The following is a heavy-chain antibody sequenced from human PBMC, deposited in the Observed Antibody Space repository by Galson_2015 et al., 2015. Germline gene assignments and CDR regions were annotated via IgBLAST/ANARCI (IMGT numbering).Heavy chain of an antibody. V-gene: IGHV3-33*01. J-gene: IGHJ4*02. CDR1: GFTFGSHG. CDR2: IWYDGSNK. Sequence: SLRLSCAASGFTFGSHGMHWVRQAPGKGLEWVAVIWYDGSNKYYGDSVKGRFTISRDNSKNTLYLQMNSLRVDDTAVYYCARWGDMKRLDSWGQGTLVTVSS. D-gene: IGHD2-15*01. CDR3: ARWGDMKRLDS.